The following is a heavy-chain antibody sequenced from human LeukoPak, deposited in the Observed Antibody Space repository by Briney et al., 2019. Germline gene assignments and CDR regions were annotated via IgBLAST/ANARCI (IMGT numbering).Heavy chain of an antibody. V-gene: IGHV1-69*01. CDR2: IIPIFGTA. CDR3: AKDVGGATPYDY. Sequence: SVKVSCKASGGTFSSYAISWVRQAPGQGLEWMGGIIPIFGTANYAQKFQGRVTITADESTSTAYMELSSLRSEDTAVYCCAKDVGGATPYDYWGQGTLVTVSS. CDR1: GGTFSSYA. D-gene: IGHD1-26*01. J-gene: IGHJ4*02.